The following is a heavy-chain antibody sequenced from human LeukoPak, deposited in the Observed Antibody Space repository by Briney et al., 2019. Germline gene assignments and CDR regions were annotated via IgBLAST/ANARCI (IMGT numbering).Heavy chain of an antibody. D-gene: IGHD3-16*01. CDR1: GFTFSSYG. V-gene: IGHV3-23*01. CDR3: AREVRGDYFDF. CDR2: ISGSGGST. J-gene: IGHJ4*02. Sequence: GGSLRLSCAASGFTFSSYGMSWVRQAPGEGLEWVSAISGSGGSTYYADSVKGRFTISRDNSKNTLYLQMNSLRADDTAVYYCAREVRGDYFDFWGQGTLVTVSS.